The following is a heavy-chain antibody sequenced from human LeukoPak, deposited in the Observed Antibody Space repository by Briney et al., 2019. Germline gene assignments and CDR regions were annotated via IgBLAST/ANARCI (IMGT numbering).Heavy chain of an antibody. J-gene: IGHJ4*02. D-gene: IGHD3-9*01. V-gene: IGHV3-74*01. CDR2: INSDGSTI. CDR3: SKDLGPDYDILTV. Sequence: GGSLRLSCEASGFTFSSYWMHWVRQVPGKGLVWVSRINSDGSTISYADSVKGRFTISRDNAENTLYLQMNSLRAEDTALYYCSKDLGPDYDILTVRGQGTLVTVSS. CDR1: GFTFSSYW.